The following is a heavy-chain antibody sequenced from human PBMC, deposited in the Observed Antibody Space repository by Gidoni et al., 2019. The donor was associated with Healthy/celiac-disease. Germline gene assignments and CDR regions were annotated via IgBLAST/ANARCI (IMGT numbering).Heavy chain of an antibody. V-gene: IGHV3-20*01. CDR2: INWNGGST. D-gene: IGHD1-26*01. J-gene: IGHJ3*02. Sequence: EVQLVESGGGVVRPGGSLRLSCVASGFTFADYGMRWVRQAPGKGLEWVSGINWNGGSTGYADSVKGRFTISRDNAKNSLYLQMNSLRAEDTALYHCARARTIVGATDDAFDIWGQGTMVTVSS. CDR1: GFTFADYG. CDR3: ARARTIVGATDDAFDI.